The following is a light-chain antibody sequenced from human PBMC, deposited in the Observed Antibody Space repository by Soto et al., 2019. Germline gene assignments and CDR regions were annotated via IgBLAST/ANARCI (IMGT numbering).Light chain of an antibody. Sequence: EIVMTQSPATLSVFPGERATLSCRASQTISSSLAWYQQSPGQAPKLLIYDASTRATGVPARFSGSGSGTDFTLTINSLQSEDVVVYFCQPYSDWHTFGQGTQL. CDR2: DAS. CDR1: QTISSS. V-gene: IGKV3-15*01. CDR3: QPYSDWHT. J-gene: IGKJ2*01.